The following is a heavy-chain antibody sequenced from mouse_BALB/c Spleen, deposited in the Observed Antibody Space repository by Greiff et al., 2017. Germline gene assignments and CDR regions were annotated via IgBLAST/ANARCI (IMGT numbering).Heavy chain of an antibody. V-gene: IGHV1S56*01. CDR2: IYPGNVNT. CDR1: GYTFTSYY. Sequence: QVQLQQSGPELVKPGASVRISCKASGYTFTSYYIHWVKQRPGQGLEWIGWIYPGNVNTKYNEKFKGKATLTADKSSSTACMQLSSLTSEDSAVYFCAYGYDAMDYWGQGTSVTVSS. CDR3: AYGYDAMDY. J-gene: IGHJ4*01. D-gene: IGHD1-1*02.